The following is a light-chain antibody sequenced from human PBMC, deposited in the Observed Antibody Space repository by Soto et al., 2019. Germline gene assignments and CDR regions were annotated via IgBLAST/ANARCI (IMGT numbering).Light chain of an antibody. V-gene: IGKV1-5*01. CDR2: DAS. J-gene: IGKJ2*01. Sequence: DIQMTQSPSTLSASVGDRVTITCRASRRISSWLAWYQQKPGKAPKLLIYDASSLESGDPSRFSGSGSGTEFTLTISSLQHDDFATYYCQEYNSYSREYTFGQGTKLEI. CDR1: RRISSW. CDR3: QEYNSYSREYT.